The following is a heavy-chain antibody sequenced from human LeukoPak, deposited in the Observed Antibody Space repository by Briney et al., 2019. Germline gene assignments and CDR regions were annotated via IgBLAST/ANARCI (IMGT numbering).Heavy chain of an antibody. Sequence: GESLRISCKGSGYNFTSYWITWVRQMPGKGLEWMGRIDPSDSYTNYSPSFQGHVTISADKSISTAYLQWSSLKASDTAMYYCARYYSSSAGWFDPWGQGTLVTVSS. J-gene: IGHJ5*02. V-gene: IGHV5-10-1*01. CDR3: ARYYSSSAGWFDP. D-gene: IGHD6-13*01. CDR1: GYNFTSYW. CDR2: IDPSDSYT.